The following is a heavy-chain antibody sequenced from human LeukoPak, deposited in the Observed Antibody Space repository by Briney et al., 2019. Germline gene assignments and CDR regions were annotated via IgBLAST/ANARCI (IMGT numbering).Heavy chain of an antibody. CDR3: ARAARPAGVAANVQSN. D-gene: IGHD6-13*01. Sequence: GGSLRLSCVASGFTLSSYNMKWVRQAQGKRLEWVSSISWRSSDIEYADSVKGRFTISRDIDKKSLYLQMNSLRAEDTAVYYCARAARPAGVAANVQSNWGQGTLVTVSS. V-gene: IGHV3-21*01. J-gene: IGHJ4*02. CDR1: GFTLSSYN. CDR2: ISWRSSDI.